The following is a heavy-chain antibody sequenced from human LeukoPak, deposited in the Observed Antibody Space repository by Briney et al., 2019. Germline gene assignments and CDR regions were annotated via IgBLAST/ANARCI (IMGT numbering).Heavy chain of an antibody. J-gene: IGHJ4*02. Sequence: SETLSLTCTVSGGSISSSSYYWGWIRQPPGKGLEWIGSIYYSGSTYYNPSLKSRVTISVDTSKNQFSLKLSSVTAADTAVYYCAIRKYSSSWYFDYWCQGTLVTVSS. V-gene: IGHV4-39*01. CDR2: IYYSGST. CDR1: GGSISSSSYY. CDR3: AIRKYSSSWYFDY. D-gene: IGHD6-13*01.